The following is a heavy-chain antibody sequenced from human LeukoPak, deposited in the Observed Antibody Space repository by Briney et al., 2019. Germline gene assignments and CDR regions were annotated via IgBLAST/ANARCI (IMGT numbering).Heavy chain of an antibody. CDR1: GFTFSSYA. CDR3: AEKGASDSSPYYLDY. J-gene: IGHJ4*02. D-gene: IGHD3-22*01. Sequence: PGGSLRLSCAASGFTFSSYAMSWVRQAPGKGLEWLSAISGSGGSTYYADSVKGRFTISRDNSKNTLYLQMHSLRAEDTAVYYCAEKGASDSSPYYLDYWGQGTLVTVSS. CDR2: ISGSGGST. V-gene: IGHV3-23*01.